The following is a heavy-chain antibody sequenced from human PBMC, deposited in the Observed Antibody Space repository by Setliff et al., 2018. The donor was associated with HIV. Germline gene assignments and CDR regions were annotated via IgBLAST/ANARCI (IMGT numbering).Heavy chain of an antibody. V-gene: IGHV4-30-4*08. CDR2: IYNSGST. Sequence: PSETLSLTCTVSGGSISSGDYYWTWIRQPPGKGLEWIGYIYNSGSTYYEPSPRGRVTISIDRSKNQFSLKLNSVTAADTAVYYCARETNASGSLTAYWYFDLWGRGTLVTVSS. CDR1: GGSISSGDYY. J-gene: IGHJ2*01. CDR3: ARETNASGSLTAYWYFDL. D-gene: IGHD3-10*01.